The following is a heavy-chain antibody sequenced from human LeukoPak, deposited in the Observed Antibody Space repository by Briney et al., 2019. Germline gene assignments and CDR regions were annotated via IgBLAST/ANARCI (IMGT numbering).Heavy chain of an antibody. CDR3: ARVAAMTGTVIDY. V-gene: IGHV3-7*01. CDR1: EFIFSSYW. J-gene: IGHJ4*02. D-gene: IGHD6-19*01. CDR2: IKQDGSEK. Sequence: KPGGSLRLSCAASEFIFSSYWMSWVRQAPGKGLEWVANIKQDGSEKYYVDSVKARFTISRDNAKNSLFLQMNSLRAEDTAVYYCARVAAMTGTVIDYWGQGTLVTVSS.